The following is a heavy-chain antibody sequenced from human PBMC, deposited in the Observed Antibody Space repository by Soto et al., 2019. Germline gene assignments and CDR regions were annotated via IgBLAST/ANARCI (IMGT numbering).Heavy chain of an antibody. J-gene: IGHJ4*02. Sequence: EVQLVESGGGLVQPGGSLKLSCAASGFTFSGSAMHWVRQASGKGLEWVGRIRSKANSYETAYAASVKGRFTISRDDSKNTAYLQMNSLKTEDTAVYYCTRPSYYDSSGYYRSYWGQGTLVTVSS. CDR3: TRPSYYDSSGYYRSY. D-gene: IGHD3-22*01. V-gene: IGHV3-73*02. CDR1: GFTFSGSA. CDR2: IRSKANSYET.